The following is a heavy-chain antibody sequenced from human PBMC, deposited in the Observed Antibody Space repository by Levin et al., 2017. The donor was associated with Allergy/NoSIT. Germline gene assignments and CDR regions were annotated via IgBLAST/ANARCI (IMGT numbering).Heavy chain of an antibody. CDR1: GGSVSSGSYF. Sequence: SQTLSLTCTVSGGSVSSGSYFWSWIRQAPGKGLEWIGYIYYTGSTNYNPSLKSRVTISVDTSKNQFSLKLSSVTAADTAVYYCARGDRIKLLLNAFDIWGQGTMVTVSS. J-gene: IGHJ3*02. CDR3: ARGDRIKLLLNAFDI. D-gene: IGHD5-18*01. CDR2: IYYTGST. V-gene: IGHV4-61*01.